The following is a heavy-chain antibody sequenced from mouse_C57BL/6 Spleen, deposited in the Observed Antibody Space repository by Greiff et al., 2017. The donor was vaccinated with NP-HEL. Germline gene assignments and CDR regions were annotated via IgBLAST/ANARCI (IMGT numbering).Heavy chain of an antibody. V-gene: IGHV1-82*01. CDR1: GYAFSSSW. CDR2: IYPGDGDT. D-gene: IGHD2-3*01. CDR3: ARSHDGYFYWYFDV. J-gene: IGHJ1*03. Sequence: QVQLQQSGPELVKPGASVKISCKASGYAFSSSWMNWVKQRPGKGLEWIGRIYPGDGDTNYNGKFKGKATLTADKSSSTAYMQLSSLTSEDSAVYFCARSHDGYFYWYFDVWGTGTTVTVSS.